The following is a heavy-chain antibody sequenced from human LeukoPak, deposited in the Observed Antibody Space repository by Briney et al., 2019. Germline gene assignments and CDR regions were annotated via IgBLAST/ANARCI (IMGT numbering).Heavy chain of an antibody. CDR1: GGTFSSYA. CDR3: ARATVAYCGGDCYQGGFDP. Sequence: GASVKVSFKASGGTFSSYAISWVRQAPGQGLEWMGGIIPIFGTANYAQKFQGRVTITADESTSTVYMELRSLRSEDTAVYYCARATVAYCGGDCYQGGFDPWGQGTLVTVSS. V-gene: IGHV1-69*13. D-gene: IGHD2-21*01. J-gene: IGHJ5*02. CDR2: IIPIFGTA.